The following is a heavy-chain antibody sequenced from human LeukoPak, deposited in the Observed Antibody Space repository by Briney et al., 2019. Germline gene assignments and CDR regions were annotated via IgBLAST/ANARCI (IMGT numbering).Heavy chain of an antibody. Sequence: GGSLRLSCVASGFTFSKHWMSWVRQAPGKGLEGVANIKQDGSEKYYVDSVKGRFTISRDNAKNSLYVQMNSLRAEDTAVYYCARATELLGDAFDIWGQGTMVTVSS. CDR1: GFTFSKHW. V-gene: IGHV3-7*01. D-gene: IGHD1-26*01. CDR3: ARATELLGDAFDI. J-gene: IGHJ3*02. CDR2: IKQDGSEK.